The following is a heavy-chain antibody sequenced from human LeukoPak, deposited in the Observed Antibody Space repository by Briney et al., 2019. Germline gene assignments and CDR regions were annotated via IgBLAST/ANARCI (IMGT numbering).Heavy chain of an antibody. J-gene: IGHJ5*02. CDR3: ARDLMDSSRSYNWFDP. CDR1: GYTFTGYY. Sequence: ASVKVSCKASGYTFTGYYMHWVRQAPGQGLEWMGIINPSGGSTSYAQKFQGRVTMTRDTSTSTVYMELSSLRSEDTAVYYCARDLMDSSRSYNWFDPWGQGTLVTVSS. CDR2: INPSGGST. V-gene: IGHV1-46*01. D-gene: IGHD3-22*01.